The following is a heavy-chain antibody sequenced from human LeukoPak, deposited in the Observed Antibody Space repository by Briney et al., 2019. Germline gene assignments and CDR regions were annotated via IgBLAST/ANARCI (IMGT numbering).Heavy chain of an antibody. V-gene: IGHV3-30-3*01. CDR1: GFTFSSYA. CDR2: ISYDGSTD. CDR3: ASGSLITMTFDGFEI. J-gene: IGHJ3*02. Sequence: GGSLRLSCAASGFTFSSYAMNWVRQAPGKGLEWVAVISYDGSTDYYADSVKGRFIISRDNSKSTLYLQMNSLRVEDTAVYYCASGSLITMTFDGFEIWGQGTTVTVSS. D-gene: IGHD3-22*01.